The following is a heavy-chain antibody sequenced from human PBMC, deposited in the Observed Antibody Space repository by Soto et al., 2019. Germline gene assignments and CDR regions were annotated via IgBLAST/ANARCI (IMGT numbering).Heavy chain of an antibody. CDR3: AKNQERELPRVIDF. D-gene: IGHD1-7*01. Sequence: GGSLRLSCATSGLTFSNYAMSWVRQAPGGGLEWVSSMSGSSRTTYYADSVRGRFTISRDRSKNTLYLQMSSLRAEDTALYYCAKNQERELPRVIDFWGQGTLVTVSS. J-gene: IGHJ4*02. CDR1: GLTFSNYA. CDR2: MSGSSRTT. V-gene: IGHV3-23*01.